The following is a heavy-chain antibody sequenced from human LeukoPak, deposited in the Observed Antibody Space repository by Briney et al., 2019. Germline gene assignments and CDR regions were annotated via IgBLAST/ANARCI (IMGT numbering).Heavy chain of an antibody. CDR2: TSGSGGTT. V-gene: IGHV3-23*01. Sequence: GGSLRLSCAASGFIFSTYGMRWVRQAPGKGLEWVSSTSGSGGTTFYADSVKGRFTISRDNSKNTLYLQMNSLRAEDTVAYYCANAGPGYNSGSNYYYGMDVWGQGTTVTVSS. D-gene: IGHD6-19*01. CDR3: ANAGPGYNSGSNYYYGMDV. J-gene: IGHJ6*02. CDR1: GFIFSTYG.